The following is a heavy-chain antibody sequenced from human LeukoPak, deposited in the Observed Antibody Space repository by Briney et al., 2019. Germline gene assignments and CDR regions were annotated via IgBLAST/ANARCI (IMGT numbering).Heavy chain of an antibody. CDR3: ASLEGGPSDGR. V-gene: IGHV3-53*01. D-gene: IGHD3-3*01. CDR1: GLPVRGKY. Sequence: GAPLRLSCEVSGLPVRGKYMTWVRQPPGKGLECVAVIYSGGTTYHIASVKGRFTISRDISKSTMYLEMNNLRVEDTAIYYCASLEGGPSDGRWGQGTLVTVSS. CDR2: IYSGGTT. J-gene: IGHJ4*02.